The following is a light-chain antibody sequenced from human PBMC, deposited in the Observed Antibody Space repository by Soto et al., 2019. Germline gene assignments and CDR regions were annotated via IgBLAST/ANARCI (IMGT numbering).Light chain of an antibody. CDR2: WAS. CDR1: QSLLYSSKNKNY. Sequence: DIVMTQSPDSLALSLGERATINCKSSQSLLYSSKNKNYLAWYQQKPGQPPNLLIYWASTRESGVPDRFSGSGYGKEFTLTISSRQAEDVAVYYCQQYYSTPRTFGQGTKLEIK. V-gene: IGKV4-1*01. J-gene: IGKJ1*01. CDR3: QQYYSTPRT.